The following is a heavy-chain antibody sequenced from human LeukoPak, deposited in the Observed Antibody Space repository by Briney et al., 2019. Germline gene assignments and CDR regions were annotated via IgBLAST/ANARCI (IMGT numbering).Heavy chain of an antibody. J-gene: IGHJ4*02. Sequence: GGSLRLSCAASGFTFSRHWMTWVRQAPGKGLEWVAFIRYDGSNKYYADSVKGRFTISRDNSKNTLYLQMNSLRAEDTAVYYCAKAIVVVPAAPMDYWGQGTLVTVSS. CDR2: IRYDGSNK. D-gene: IGHD2-2*01. CDR1: GFTFSRHW. V-gene: IGHV3-30*02. CDR3: AKAIVVVPAAPMDY.